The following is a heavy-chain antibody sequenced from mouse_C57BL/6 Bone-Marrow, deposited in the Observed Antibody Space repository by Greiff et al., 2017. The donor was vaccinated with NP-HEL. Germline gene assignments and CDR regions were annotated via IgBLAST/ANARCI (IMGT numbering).Heavy chain of an antibody. J-gene: IGHJ1*03. Sequence: QVHVKQPGAELVKPGASVKLSCKASGYTFTSYWMHWVKQRPGQGLEWIGMIHPNSGSTNYNEKFKSKATLTVDKSSSTAYMQLSSLTSEDSAVYYCARDGSSFPYWYFDVWGTGTTVTVSS. CDR3: ARDGSSFPYWYFDV. V-gene: IGHV1-64*01. D-gene: IGHD1-1*01. CDR1: GYTFTSYW. CDR2: IHPNSGST.